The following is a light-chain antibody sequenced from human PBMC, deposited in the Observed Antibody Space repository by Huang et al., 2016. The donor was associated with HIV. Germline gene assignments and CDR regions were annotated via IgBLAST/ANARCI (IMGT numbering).Light chain of an antibody. V-gene: IGKV1-33*01. CDR2: DAS. CDR1: QDISNY. Sequence: DIQMTQSPSSLSASVGDRVTITCQASQDISNYLNWYQQKPGKAPKLLIYDASNLETGVPSRFSGSGSGTDFTFTISSLQPKDIATYYCQHFDNLALTFGGGTKVQIK. J-gene: IGKJ4*01. CDR3: QHFDNLALT.